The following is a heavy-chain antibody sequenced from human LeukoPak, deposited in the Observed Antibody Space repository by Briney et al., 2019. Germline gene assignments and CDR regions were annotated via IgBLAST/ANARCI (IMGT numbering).Heavy chain of an antibody. Sequence: GGSLRLSCAASGFTFRSYGMSWIRQAPGKGLEWVSGISGSGDTTYYADSVKGRFTISRDNSRDTLYLQMNRLSADDTAVYYCAKASHGASPDVFDIWGQGTMVPVSS. CDR1: GFTFRSYG. CDR3: AKASHGASPDVFDI. CDR2: ISGSGDTT. D-gene: IGHD4/OR15-4a*01. J-gene: IGHJ3*02. V-gene: IGHV3-23*01.